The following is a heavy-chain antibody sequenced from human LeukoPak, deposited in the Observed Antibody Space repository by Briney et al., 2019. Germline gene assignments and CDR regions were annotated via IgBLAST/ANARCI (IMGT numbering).Heavy chain of an antibody. D-gene: IGHD1-26*01. Sequence: KPGGSLRLSCAASGFTFNNAWMSWVRQAPGKGLEWVGRIKSKSVGGTTDYAEPVKDRFTISRDDSKNTLYLEMNSLKTEDTAVYYCTTAPAGTFDYWGQGTLVTVSS. CDR3: TTAPAGTFDY. J-gene: IGHJ4*02. CDR1: GFTFNNAW. CDR2: IKSKSVGGTT. V-gene: IGHV3-15*01.